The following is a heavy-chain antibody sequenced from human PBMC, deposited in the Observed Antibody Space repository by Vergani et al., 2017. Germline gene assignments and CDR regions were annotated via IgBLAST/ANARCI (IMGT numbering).Heavy chain of an antibody. CDR2: LSYDGSKK. V-gene: IGHV3-30*18. CDR3: AKVVSSSTWYIPSFDY. Sequence: QVQLVESGGGVLPPPTSLPLPFPYYLFPFSLSPLHCLRQAPGKGVRLAAVLSYDGSKKYYADSVRGRFTISRDNSKNTLYLQMDSLRAEDTAVYYCAKVVSSSTWYIPSFDYWGQGTLVTVSS. CDR1: LFPFSLSP. J-gene: IGHJ4*02. D-gene: IGHD6-13*01.